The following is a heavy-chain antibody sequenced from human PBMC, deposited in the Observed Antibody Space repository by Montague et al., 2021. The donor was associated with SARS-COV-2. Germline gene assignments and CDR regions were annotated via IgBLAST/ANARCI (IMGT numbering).Heavy chain of an antibody. V-gene: IGHV4-59*13. CDR1: GGSISSYY. D-gene: IGHD3-22*01. CDR2: IYYSGST. CDR3: ARDSHYYDSSGHFDY. J-gene: IGHJ4*02. Sequence: SETLSLTCTASGGSISSYYWSWIRQPPGKGLEWIGYIYYSGSTNXXPSLKSRVTISVDTSKNQFSLKLSSVTAADTAVYYCARDSHYYDSSGHFDYWGQGTLVTVSS.